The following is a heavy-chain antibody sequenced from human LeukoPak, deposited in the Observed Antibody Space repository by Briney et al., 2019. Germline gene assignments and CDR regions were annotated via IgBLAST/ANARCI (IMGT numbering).Heavy chain of an antibody. V-gene: IGHV3-7*03. CDR2: IKQDGSEK. D-gene: IGHD3-3*01. Sequence: SGGPLRLSCAASGFTFSGYWMSWVRQAPGKGLEWVANIKQDGSEKYYVDSVKGRFTISRDNAKNSLYLQMNSLRAEDTAVYYCARVNFWGGYTYYYYYGMDVWGQGTTVTVSS. J-gene: IGHJ6*02. CDR1: GFTFSGYW. CDR3: ARVNFWGGYTYYYYYGMDV.